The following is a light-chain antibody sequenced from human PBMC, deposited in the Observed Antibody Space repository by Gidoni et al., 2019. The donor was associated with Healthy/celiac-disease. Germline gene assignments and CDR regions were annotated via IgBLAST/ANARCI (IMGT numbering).Light chain of an antibody. CDR1: SSDVGGYNY. J-gene: IGLJ1*01. V-gene: IGLV2-14*01. CDR2: EVS. Sequence: QSALPPPASVSGPPGQSITISCTGTSSDVGGYNYVSLYQQHPGKAPKLMIDEVSKRPSAVSNRFAGSKSGNTASLTISGLQAEDEADYYCSSDTSSSTYVFGTGTKVTVL. CDR3: SSDTSSSTYV.